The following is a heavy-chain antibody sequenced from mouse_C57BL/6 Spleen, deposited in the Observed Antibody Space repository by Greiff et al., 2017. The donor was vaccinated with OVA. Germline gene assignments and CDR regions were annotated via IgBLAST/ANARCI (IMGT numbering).Heavy chain of an antibody. CDR2: IDPADSYT. CDR1: GYTFTSYW. J-gene: IGHJ2*01. CDR3: ARRDYGSSYEDY. D-gene: IGHD1-1*01. Sequence: VQLQQPGAELVMPGASVKLSCKASGYTFTSYWMHWVKQRPGQGLEWIGEIDPADSYTNYNQKFKGKATLTVDKSSSTAYMQLSSLTSEDSAVYYCARRDYGSSYEDYWGQGTTLTVSS. V-gene: IGHV1-69*01.